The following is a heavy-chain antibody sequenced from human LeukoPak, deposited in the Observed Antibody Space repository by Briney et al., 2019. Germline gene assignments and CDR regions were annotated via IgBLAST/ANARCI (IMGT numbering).Heavy chain of an antibody. D-gene: IGHD2-15*01. Sequence: SETLSLTCAVSGGSISSGGYYWSWIRQHPGKGLEWIGYIYYSGSTYYNPSLKSRVTISVDTSKNQFSLKLSSVTAGDTAVYYCARDDYSRPALGAFDIWGQGTMVTVSS. CDR1: GGSISSGGYY. CDR2: IYYSGST. V-gene: IGHV4-31*11. J-gene: IGHJ3*02. CDR3: ARDDYSRPALGAFDI.